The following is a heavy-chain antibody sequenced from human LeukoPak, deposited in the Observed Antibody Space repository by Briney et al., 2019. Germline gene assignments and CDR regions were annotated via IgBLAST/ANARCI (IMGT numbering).Heavy chain of an antibody. Sequence: GGALRLSCVASGFTFSKYAMTWVRQAPGKGLEWVSAISSSTLKIYYADSVKGRFTISRDNAKNSLYLQMNSLRAEDTAVYYCARNSYGYLGGPVDYWGQGTLVTVSS. J-gene: IGHJ4*02. CDR2: ISSSTLKI. D-gene: IGHD5-18*01. V-gene: IGHV3-21*01. CDR3: ARNSYGYLGGPVDY. CDR1: GFTFSKYA.